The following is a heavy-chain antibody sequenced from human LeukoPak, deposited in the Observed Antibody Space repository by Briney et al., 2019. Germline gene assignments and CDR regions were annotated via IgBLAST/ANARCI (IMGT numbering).Heavy chain of an antibody. CDR3: ARESSYYDFWSGSLNYGMDV. J-gene: IGHJ6*02. Sequence: GGSLRLSCAASGFTFSSYGMSWVRQAPGKGLEWVSAIGGSGGSTYYADSVKGRFTISRDNSKNTLYVQMNSLRAEDTAVYYCARESSYYDFWSGSLNYGMDVWGQGTTVTVSS. V-gene: IGHV3-23*01. D-gene: IGHD3-3*01. CDR2: IGGSGGST. CDR1: GFTFSSYG.